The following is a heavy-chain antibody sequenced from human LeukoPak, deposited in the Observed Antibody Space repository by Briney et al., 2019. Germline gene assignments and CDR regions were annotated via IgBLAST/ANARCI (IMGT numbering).Heavy chain of an antibody. D-gene: IGHD6-19*01. CDR3: ARGPIAVAGTAFDY. CDR2: IIPILGTA. Sequence: SVKVSCKASGGTFSSYAISWVRQAPGQGLEWMGGIIPILGTANYAQKFQGRVTITADKSTSTAYMELSSLRSEDTAVYYCARGPIAVAGTAFDYWGQGTLVTVSS. J-gene: IGHJ4*02. V-gene: IGHV1-69*10. CDR1: GGTFSSYA.